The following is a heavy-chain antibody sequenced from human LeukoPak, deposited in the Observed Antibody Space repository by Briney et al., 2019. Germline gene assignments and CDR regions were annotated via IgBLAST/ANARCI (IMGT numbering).Heavy chain of an antibody. J-gene: IGHJ5*02. D-gene: IGHD6-13*01. V-gene: IGHV3-23*01. Sequence: GGSLRLSCAASGFTFSSYAMSWVRQAPGKGLEWVSAVDGSDGATYYADSVKGRFTISRDNAKNSLYLQMNSLRAEDTAVYFCARERSIERSSSWYEGTSSVVVRWFDPWGQGTLVTVSS. CDR2: VDGSDGAT. CDR3: ARERSIERSSSWYEGTSSVVVRWFDP. CDR1: GFTFSSYA.